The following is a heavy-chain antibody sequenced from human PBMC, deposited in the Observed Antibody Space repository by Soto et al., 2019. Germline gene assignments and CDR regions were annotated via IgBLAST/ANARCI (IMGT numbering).Heavy chain of an antibody. D-gene: IGHD2-21*02. CDR1: GYTFSDYG. Sequence: ASVKVSCKTSGYTFSDYGISWVRQAPGQGPEWMGWISPYNGNTNYAQNLQGRVTMTTDTSTSTAHMELGSLRSDDTAVYYCARSIVVVTALDYWGQGTLVTVSS. CDR2: ISPYNGNT. J-gene: IGHJ4*02. V-gene: IGHV1-18*01. CDR3: ARSIVVVTALDY.